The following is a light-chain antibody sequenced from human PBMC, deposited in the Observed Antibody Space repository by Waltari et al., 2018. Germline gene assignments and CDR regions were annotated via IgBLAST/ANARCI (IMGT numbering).Light chain of an antibody. CDR3: HSRDASGVAGS. CDR1: SLRSYY. Sequence: SSELTQDPAVSVAMGQTVRITCQGDSLRSYYASWYQQRPGQAPILVIYDKNNRPSGVPDRLSGYSSHNTGSLTITGAQAEDEASYYCHSRDASGVAGSFGGGTKLTVL. J-gene: IGLJ2*01. V-gene: IGLV3-19*01. CDR2: DKN.